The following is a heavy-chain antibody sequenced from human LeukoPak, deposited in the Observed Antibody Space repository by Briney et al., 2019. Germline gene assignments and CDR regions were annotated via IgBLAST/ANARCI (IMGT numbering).Heavy chain of an antibody. V-gene: IGHV1-18*01. CDR3: ARLDITFGGGIVNAGSNY. J-gene: IGHJ4*02. Sequence: ASVKVSCKASGYTFSSYAINWVRQAPGQGLEWMGWISGYNGNTNYAQKFQGGVTMTTDTSTNTAYMEVKSLRSDDTAVYYCARLDITFGGGIVNAGSNYWGQGALVTVSS. CDR1: GYTFSSYA. D-gene: IGHD3-16*02. CDR2: ISGYNGNT.